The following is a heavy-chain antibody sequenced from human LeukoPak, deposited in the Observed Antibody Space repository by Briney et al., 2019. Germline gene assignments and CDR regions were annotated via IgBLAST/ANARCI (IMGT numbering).Heavy chain of an antibody. D-gene: IGHD3-22*01. CDR2: ISSSGSTI. J-gene: IGHJ4*02. CDR1: GFTFSDYY. V-gene: IGHV3-11*04. CDR3: ARDAAYYYDSSGYTFDY. Sequence: PGGSLRLSCAASGFTFSDYYMSWIRQAPGKGLEWVSYISSSGSTIYYADSVKGRFTISRDNAKNSLYLQMNSLRAEDTAVYYCARDAAYYYDSSGYTFDYWGQGTLVTVSS.